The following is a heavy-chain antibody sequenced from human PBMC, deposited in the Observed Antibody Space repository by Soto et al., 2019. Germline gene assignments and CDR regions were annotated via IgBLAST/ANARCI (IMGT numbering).Heavy chain of an antibody. V-gene: IGHV5-51*01. CDR1: GYSFTSYW. Sequence: PGESLKISCKGSGYSFTSYWIGWVRQMPGKGLEWMGIIYPGDSDTRYSPSFQGQVTISADKSISTAYLQWSSLKASDTAMYYCARQGNWEWELLRPKFDYYGMDVWGQGTTVTVSS. D-gene: IGHD1-26*01. J-gene: IGHJ6*02. CDR3: ARQGNWEWELLRPKFDYYGMDV. CDR2: IYPGDSDT.